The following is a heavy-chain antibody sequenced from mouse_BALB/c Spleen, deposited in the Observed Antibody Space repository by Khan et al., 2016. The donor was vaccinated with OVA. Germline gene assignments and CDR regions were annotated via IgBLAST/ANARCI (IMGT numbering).Heavy chain of an antibody. Sequence: VQLQQSGPELVKPGASVKMSCKASGYTFTSYVMHWVKQKPGQGLEWIGYISPNSDGSKYNEKFRGKATLTSDKSSSTAYMEISSLPSEDSAVYYCLRSLFYYGGAYEVFSYWGPGTLVPVSA. V-gene: IGHV1S136*01. CDR1: GYTFTSYV. CDR3: LRSLFYYGGAYEVFSY. CDR2: ISPNSDGS. D-gene: IGHD1-1*02. J-gene: IGHJ3*01.